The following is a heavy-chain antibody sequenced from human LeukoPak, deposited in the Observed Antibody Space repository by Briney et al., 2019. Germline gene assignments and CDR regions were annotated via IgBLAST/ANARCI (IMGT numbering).Heavy chain of an antibody. J-gene: IGHJ4*02. D-gene: IGHD2-2*01. Sequence: GGSLRLSCVASGITFTNYGMGWVRQAPGKGLEWVSAISGTGGRTYYADSAKGRLTISKNDSKNTLYLQMKSRRAENTAVYYCAKEGVFQLPFDSWGQGTLVTVSS. V-gene: IGHV3-23*01. CDR2: ISGTGGRT. CDR3: AKEGVFQLPFDS. CDR1: GITFTNYG.